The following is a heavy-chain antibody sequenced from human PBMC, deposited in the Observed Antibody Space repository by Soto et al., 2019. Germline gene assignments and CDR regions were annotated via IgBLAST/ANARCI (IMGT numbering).Heavy chain of an antibody. CDR1: GFTFSSYS. J-gene: IGHJ6*03. CDR2: ISSSSSYI. V-gene: IGHV3-21*01. D-gene: IGHD2-2*01. Sequence: GGSLRLSCAASGFTFSSYSMNWVRQAPGKGLEWVSSISSSSSYIYYADSVKGRFTISRDNAKNSLYLQMNSLRAEDTAVYYCARDGRYCSSTSCYFQVYYYYMDVWGKGTTVTVSS. CDR3: ARDGRYCSSTSCYFQVYYYYMDV.